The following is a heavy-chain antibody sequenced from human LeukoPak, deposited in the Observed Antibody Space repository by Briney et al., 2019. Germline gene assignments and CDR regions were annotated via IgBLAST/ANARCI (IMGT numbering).Heavy chain of an antibody. CDR2: IIPIFGTA. Sequence: SVKVSCKASGGTFSSYAISWVRRSPGQGLEWMGGIIPIFGTANYAQTFQGRVTITTDESTSTAYMELSSLRSEDTAVYYCARDQGHYYDSSGYHTFDYWGQGTLVTVSS. CDR3: ARDQGHYYDSSGYHTFDY. D-gene: IGHD3-22*01. CDR1: GGTFSSYA. V-gene: IGHV1-69*05. J-gene: IGHJ4*02.